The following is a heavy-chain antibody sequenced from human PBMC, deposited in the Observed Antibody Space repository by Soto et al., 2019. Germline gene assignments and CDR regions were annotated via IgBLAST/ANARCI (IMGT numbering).Heavy chain of an antibody. CDR1: GFTFSSYA. CDR2: ISYDGSNK. J-gene: IGHJ4*02. Sequence: GGSLRLSCAASGFTFSSYAMHWVRQAPGKGLEWVAVISYDGSNKYYADSVKGRFTISRDNSKNTLYLQMNSLRAEDTAVYYCARDLDKGYSYGYGIDYWGQGTLVTVSS. D-gene: IGHD5-18*01. CDR3: ARDLDKGYSYGYGIDY. V-gene: IGHV3-30-3*01.